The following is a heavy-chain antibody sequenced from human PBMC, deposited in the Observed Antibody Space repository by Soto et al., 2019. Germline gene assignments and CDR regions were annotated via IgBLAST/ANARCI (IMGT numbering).Heavy chain of an antibody. D-gene: IGHD3-10*01. CDR3: ARDSTAWFPYYGIDV. J-gene: IGHJ6*02. CDR2: IYHSGTT. CDR1: GGSISSGGYS. V-gene: IGHV4-30-2*01. Sequence: SETLSLTCAVSGGSISSGGYSWTWIRQPPGKGLEWIGYIYHSGTTSYNPSLRSRVTISVDTSKNQFSLRLNSVTAADTAVYYCARDSTAWFPYYGIDVWGQGTTVTVSS.